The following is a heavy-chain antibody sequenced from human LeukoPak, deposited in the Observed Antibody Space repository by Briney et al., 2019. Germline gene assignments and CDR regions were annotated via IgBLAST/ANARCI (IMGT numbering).Heavy chain of an antibody. CDR3: AREDSGYDYRAY. J-gene: IGHJ4*02. D-gene: IGHD5-12*01. CDR1: GGTFSSYA. Sequence: SVKVSCKASGGTFSSYAISWVRQAPGQGLEWMGRIIPILGIANYAQKFQGRVTITADKSTSTAYMELSSLRSEDTAVYYCAREDSGYDYRAYWGQGTLVTVSS. V-gene: IGHV1-69*04. CDR2: IIPILGIA.